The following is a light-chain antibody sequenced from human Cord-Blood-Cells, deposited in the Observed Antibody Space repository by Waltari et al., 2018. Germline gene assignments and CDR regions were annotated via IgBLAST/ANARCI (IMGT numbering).Light chain of an antibody. J-gene: IGKJ1*01. Sequence: DIQMTQSPSSLSASVGDRVTITCRASQGINTYLNWFQQKPGKAPKRLIYDASTLESGVPTRFGGSGSGTDFTLTISCLQPEDFATYYCLQYYSDPRTFGQGTKVEI. CDR2: DAS. V-gene: IGKV1-39*01. CDR1: QGINTY. CDR3: LQYYSDPRT.